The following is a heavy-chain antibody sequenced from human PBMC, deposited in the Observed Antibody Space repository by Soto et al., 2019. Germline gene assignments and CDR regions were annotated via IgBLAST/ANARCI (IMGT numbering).Heavy chain of an antibody. V-gene: IGHV4-34*01. CDR2: INHSGST. CDR3: ARARDGYSP. CDR1: GGSFSGYY. J-gene: IGHJ5*02. D-gene: IGHD5-12*01. Sequence: SETLSLTCAVYGGSFSGYYWSWIRQPPGKGLEWIGEINHSGSTNYNPSLKSRVTISVDTSKNQFSLKLSSVTAADTAVYYCARARDGYSPWGQGTLVTVSS.